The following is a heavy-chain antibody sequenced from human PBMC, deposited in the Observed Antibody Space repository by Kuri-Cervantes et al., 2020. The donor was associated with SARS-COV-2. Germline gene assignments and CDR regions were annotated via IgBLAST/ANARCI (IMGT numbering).Heavy chain of an antibody. CDR1: GGSISSGGYY. Sequence: SETLSLTCTVSGGSISSGGYYWSWIRQHPGKGLEWIGYIYYGGSTYYNPSLKSRVTISVDTSKNQFSLKLSSVTAADTAVYYCARALFDCYGSGSTPFDYWGQGTLVTVSS. CDR3: ARALFDCYGSGSTPFDY. D-gene: IGHD3-10*01. V-gene: IGHV4-31*03. J-gene: IGHJ4*02. CDR2: IYYGGST.